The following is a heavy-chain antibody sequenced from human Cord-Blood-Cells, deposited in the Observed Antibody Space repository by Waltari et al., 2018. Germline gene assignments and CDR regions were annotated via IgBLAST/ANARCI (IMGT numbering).Heavy chain of an antibody. CDR1: GGSISSSSYY. J-gene: IGHJ3*02. Sequence: QLQLQESGPGLVKPSETLSLTCTVSGGSISSSSYYWGWSRQPPGKGLEWIGSIYYSGSTYYNPSLKSRVTISVDTSKNQFSLKLSSVTAADTAVYYCARRKDIVVVPAAIAAFDIWGQGTMVTVSS. CDR2: IYYSGST. CDR3: ARRKDIVVVPAAIAAFDI. V-gene: IGHV4-39*01. D-gene: IGHD2-2*01.